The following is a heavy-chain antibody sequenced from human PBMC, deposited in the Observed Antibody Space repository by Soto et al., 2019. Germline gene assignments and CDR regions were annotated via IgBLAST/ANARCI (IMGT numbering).Heavy chain of an antibody. V-gene: IGHV1-69*02. Sequence: QVHLVQSGAEVKKPGSSVKVSCKTSGGTFSTYTVSWVRQAPGQGLEWIGRIIPILDVLTYAQKFQGRVTITADKCTSTAYLELTSLKSEDTAMYYCARGSEGSGTESAFHFWGQGTMVTVSS. CDR3: ARGSEGSGTESAFHF. D-gene: IGHD2-15*01. CDR2: IIPILDVL. CDR1: GGTFSTYT. J-gene: IGHJ3*01.